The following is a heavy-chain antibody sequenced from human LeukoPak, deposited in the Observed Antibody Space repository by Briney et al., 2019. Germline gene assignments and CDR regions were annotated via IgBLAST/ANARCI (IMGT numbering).Heavy chain of an antibody. CDR3: ARGRSSSWGMDV. CDR2: ISSSSSYI. V-gene: IGHV3-21*01. J-gene: IGHJ6*02. Sequence: GGSLRLSCAASGFTFSSYSMNWVRQAPGKGLEWVSSISSSSSYIYYADSVKGRFTISRDNAKNSLYLQMNSLRAEDTAVYYCARGRSSSWGMDVWGQGTTVTVSS. CDR1: GFTFSSYS. D-gene: IGHD6-13*01.